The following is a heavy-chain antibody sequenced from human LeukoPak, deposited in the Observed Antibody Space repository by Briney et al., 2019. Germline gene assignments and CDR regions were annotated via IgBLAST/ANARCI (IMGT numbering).Heavy chain of an antibody. J-gene: IGHJ4*02. V-gene: IGHV3-43*01. D-gene: IGHD2-15*01. CDR1: GFTFNDYT. CDR2: ISWDGGST. Sequence: GGSLRLSCAASGFTFNDYTMHWVRQAPGKGLEWVSVISWDGGSTYYADSVKGRFTISRDNSKNTLYLQMNSLRAEDTAVYYCAKDSDGLGWDYWGQGTLVTVSS. CDR3: AKDSDGLGWDY.